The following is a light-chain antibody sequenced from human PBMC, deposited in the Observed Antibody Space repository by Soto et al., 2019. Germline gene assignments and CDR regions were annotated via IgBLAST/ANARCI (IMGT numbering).Light chain of an antibody. V-gene: IGKV3-11*01. CDR1: QSVSNF. Sequence: EIVLTQSPATLSFSPGERATLSCRASQSVSNFLSWYQQKPGQAPSLLIYDASTRPTGIPARFSGSGSGIDFPLTISSLEPEDFAVYYCQQRRTWPPLTFGGGTKVEIK. CDR3: QQRRTWPPLT. J-gene: IGKJ4*01. CDR2: DAS.